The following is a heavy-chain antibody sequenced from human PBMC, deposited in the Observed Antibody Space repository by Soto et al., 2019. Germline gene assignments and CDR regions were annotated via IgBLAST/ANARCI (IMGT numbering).Heavy chain of an antibody. V-gene: IGHV3-13*01. CDR2: LSYAGDT. D-gene: IGHD3-22*01. J-gene: IGHJ4*02. CDR1: GFTLSTYD. Sequence: GGSLRLSCAASGFTLSTYDMHWVRQATGKGLEWVAALSYAGDTYYPGSVKGRFTVSRESAKNSLYLQMNSLRAEDTAVYYCARGTSDSSTYYYDSSGPSDYWGQGTLVTVSS. CDR3: ARGTSDSSTYYYDSSGPSDY.